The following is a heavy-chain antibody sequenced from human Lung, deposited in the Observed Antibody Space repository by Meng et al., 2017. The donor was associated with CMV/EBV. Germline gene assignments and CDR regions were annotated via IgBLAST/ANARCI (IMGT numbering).Heavy chain of an antibody. V-gene: IGHV4-39*01. J-gene: IGHJ4*02. D-gene: IGHD2-2*01. CDR1: GGSIRDSSYC. Sequence: TVSGGSIRDSSYCWGWIRQPPGKGLEWIASIYYSGTTYYNPSLKSRVTISVDTSKNQFSLKLNSVTAADTAVYYCASPSCTSSSCYPYWGQGTLVTVSS. CDR2: IYYSGTT. CDR3: ASPSCTSSSCYPY.